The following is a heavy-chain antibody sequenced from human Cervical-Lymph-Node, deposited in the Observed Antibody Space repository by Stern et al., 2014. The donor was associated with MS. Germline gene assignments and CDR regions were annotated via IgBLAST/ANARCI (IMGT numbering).Heavy chain of an antibody. V-gene: IGHV2-5*02. CDR1: GFSLDTPGVG. CDR2: IYWDDDR. Sequence: QITLKESGPSLVKPTQTLTLTCTFSGFSLDTPGVGVGWIRQPPGKALEWLVLIYWDDDRHYKPSLKSRLTLTKDTSKNQVVFTMTNMDPVDTATYHCAQVSVEVGGQFEYWGQGALVTVSS. D-gene: IGHD6-19*01. CDR3: AQVSVEVGGQFEY. J-gene: IGHJ4*02.